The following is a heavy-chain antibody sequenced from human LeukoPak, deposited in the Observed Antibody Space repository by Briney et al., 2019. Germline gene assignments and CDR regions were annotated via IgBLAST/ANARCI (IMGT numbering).Heavy chain of an antibody. V-gene: IGHV1-3*01. D-gene: IGHD4-17*01. CDR1: GYTFTSYA. Sequence: GASGKVSCKASGYTFTSYAMHWVRQAPGQRLEWMGWINAGNGNTKYSQKFQGRVTITRDTSASTAYMELSSLRSEDTAVYYCARGRNGDYYFDYWGQGTLVTVSS. CDR2: INAGNGNT. J-gene: IGHJ4*02. CDR3: ARGRNGDYYFDY.